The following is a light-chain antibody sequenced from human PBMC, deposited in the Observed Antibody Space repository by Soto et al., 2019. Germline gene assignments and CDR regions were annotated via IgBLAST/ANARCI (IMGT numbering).Light chain of an antibody. CDR3: SSYSDTHSRA. Sequence: SVLTQPPSASGSPGEAVTISCTGTSRDIGGYDFVSWYQVRPGEAPQLIIYNVNGRPSGVPRRFSGSKSGNTASLTVSGLQAVDESDYLCSSYSDTHSRAFGNGTKVTV. V-gene: IGLV2-8*01. J-gene: IGLJ1*01. CDR2: NVN. CDR1: SRDIGGYDF.